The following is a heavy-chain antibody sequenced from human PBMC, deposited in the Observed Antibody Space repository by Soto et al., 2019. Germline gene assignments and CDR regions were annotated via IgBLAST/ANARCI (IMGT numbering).Heavy chain of an antibody. V-gene: IGHV4-30-4*01. CDR1: GGPISIPNHY. CDR2: IYYSGST. D-gene: IGHD2-8*01. Sequence: SETLSLTCTVSGGPISIPNHYWSWIRQPPGKGLEWIGYIYYSGSTYYNPSLKSRVTISVDTSKNRFSLKLNSVTAADTAAYYCARDQWVAGMDVWGQGTTVTVSS. J-gene: IGHJ6*02. CDR3: ARDQWVAGMDV.